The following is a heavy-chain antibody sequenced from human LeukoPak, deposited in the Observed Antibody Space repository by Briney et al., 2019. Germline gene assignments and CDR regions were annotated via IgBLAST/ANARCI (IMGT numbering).Heavy chain of an antibody. CDR2: IYPGDADT. CDR1: GYSFTSYW. Sequence: GESLKISCKGSGYSFTSYWIGWVRQMPGKGLEWMGIIYPGDADTRYSPSFQGQVTISADKSISTAYLQWSSLKASDTAMYYCARLVEGYYDSSGYYHTMYCFDYWGQGTLVTVSS. V-gene: IGHV5-51*01. D-gene: IGHD3-22*01. CDR3: ARLVEGYYDSSGYYHTMYCFDY. J-gene: IGHJ4*02.